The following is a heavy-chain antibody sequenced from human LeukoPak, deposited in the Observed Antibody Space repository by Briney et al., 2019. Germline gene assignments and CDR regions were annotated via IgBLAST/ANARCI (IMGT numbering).Heavy chain of an antibody. CDR1: EFPFSSYS. CDR2: ISSSSSYI. D-gene: IGHD2-2*01. Sequence: GGSLRLSCAAPEFPFSSYSMNWVRQAPGKGLEWVSSISSSSSYIYYADSVKGRFTISRDSAKNSLYLQMNSLRAEDTAVYYCARSGSSTSCDYWGQGTLVTVSS. J-gene: IGHJ4*02. V-gene: IGHV3-21*01. CDR3: ARSGSSTSCDY.